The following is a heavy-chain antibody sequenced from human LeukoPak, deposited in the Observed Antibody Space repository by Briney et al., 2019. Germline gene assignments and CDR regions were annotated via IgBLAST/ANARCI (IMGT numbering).Heavy chain of an antibody. CDR2: IYYSGST. CDR1: GGSISSHY. V-gene: IGHV4-59*11. D-gene: IGHD3-22*01. J-gene: IGHJ4*02. CDR3: ARVYYYVSSGYYFGMGYFDY. Sequence: SETLSLTCTVSGGSISSHYWSWIRQPPGKGLEWIGYIYYSGSTNYNPSLKSRVTISVDTSKNQFSLKLSSVAAADTAVYYCARVYYYVSSGYYFGMGYFDYWGQGTLVTVSS.